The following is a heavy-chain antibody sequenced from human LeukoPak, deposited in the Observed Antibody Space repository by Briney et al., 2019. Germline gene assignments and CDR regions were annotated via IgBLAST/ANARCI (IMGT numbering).Heavy chain of an antibody. D-gene: IGHD1-1*01. Sequence: PGGSLRLSCAASGFTFSSYAMHWVRQAPGKGLEYVSAINTNGGITYYANSVKGRFTISRDNSKNTLYLQMGSLRGEDMAVYYCAREDDWNFDYWGQGTLVTVSS. CDR2: INTNGGIT. CDR3: AREDDWNFDY. V-gene: IGHV3-64*01. J-gene: IGHJ4*02. CDR1: GFTFSSYA.